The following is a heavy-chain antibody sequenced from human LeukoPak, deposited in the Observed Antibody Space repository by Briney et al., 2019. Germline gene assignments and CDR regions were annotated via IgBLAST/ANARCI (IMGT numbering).Heavy chain of an antibody. D-gene: IGHD2-2*01. J-gene: IGHJ4*02. CDR3: ARLSTSWPFCDY. CDR1: GFTFSSYW. CDR2: IKQDGSEK. Sequence: PGGSLRLSCAASGFTFSSYWMSWVRQAPGKGLEWVANIKQDGSEKYYVDSVKGRFTISRNNAKNSLYLQMNSLRAEDTDVYYCARLSTSWPFCDYWGQGTLVTVSS. V-gene: IGHV3-7*01.